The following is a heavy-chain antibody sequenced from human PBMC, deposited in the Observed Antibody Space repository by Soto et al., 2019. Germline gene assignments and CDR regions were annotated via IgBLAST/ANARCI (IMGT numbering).Heavy chain of an antibody. D-gene: IGHD3-10*01. CDR1: GGSISSYY. J-gene: IGHJ3*02. CDR3: ALGGSFSGSHDAFDI. Sequence: TLSLTCTVSGGSISSYYWSWIRQPPGKGLEWIGYIYYSGSTNYNPSLKSRVTISVDTSKNQFSLKLSSVTAADTAVYYCALGGSFSGSHDAFDIWGQGTMVTVSS. CDR2: IYYSGST. V-gene: IGHV4-59*01.